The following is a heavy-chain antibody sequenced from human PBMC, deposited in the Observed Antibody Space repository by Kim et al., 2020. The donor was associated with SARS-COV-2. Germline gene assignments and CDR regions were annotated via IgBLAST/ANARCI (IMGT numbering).Heavy chain of an antibody. V-gene: IGHV1-3*01. CDR3: ARVVGANYWYFDL. CDR1: GYTFTSYA. CDR2: INAGNGNT. D-gene: IGHD1-26*01. Sequence: ASVKVSCKASGYTFTSYAMHWVRQAPGQRLEWMGWINAGNGNTKYSQKFQGRVTITRDTSASTAYMELSSLRSEDTAVYYCARVVGANYWYFDLWGRGTLVTVSS. J-gene: IGHJ2*01.